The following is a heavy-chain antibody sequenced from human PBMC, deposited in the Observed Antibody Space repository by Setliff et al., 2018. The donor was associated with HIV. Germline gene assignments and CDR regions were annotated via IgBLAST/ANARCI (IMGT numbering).Heavy chain of an antibody. CDR3: ARDTLYCSGGNCPFDY. D-gene: IGHD2-15*01. CDR1: GFTVSRNH. J-gene: IGHJ4*02. Sequence: GGSLRLSCAASGFTVSRNHMSWVRQAPGKGLEWVSIIYSDNRTYYADSVKGRFTISRDTSKNTLYLQMNSLRAEDTAVFYCARDTLYCSGGNCPFDYWGQGTLVTVSS. V-gene: IGHV3-53*01. CDR2: IYSDNRT.